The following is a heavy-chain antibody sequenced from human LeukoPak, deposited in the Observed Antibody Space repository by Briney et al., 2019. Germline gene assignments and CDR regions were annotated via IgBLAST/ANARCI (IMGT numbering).Heavy chain of an antibody. CDR1: GFTFSSYS. Sequence: GGSLRLSCAASGFTFSSYSMNWVRQAPGKGLEWVSSISSSSSYIYYADSVKGRFTISRDNAKNSLYLQMNSLRAEDTAVYYCARGGSHGYGVDYWGQGTLVTVSS. V-gene: IGHV3-21*01. D-gene: IGHD5-12*01. CDR2: ISSSSSYI. CDR3: ARGGSHGYGVDY. J-gene: IGHJ4*02.